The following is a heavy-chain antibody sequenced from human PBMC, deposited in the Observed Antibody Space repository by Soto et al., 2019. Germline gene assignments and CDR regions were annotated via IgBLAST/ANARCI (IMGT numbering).Heavy chain of an antibody. CDR2: IYRIGST. Sequence: QVQLQESGPGLVKPSGTLSLTCPVSGGSFTSNNCWTWVRQPPGQGLEWIGEIYRIGSTNYNPSPKSRVTISLDKSENQFSLKVTSLTAADTAVYYCASRDPGTSVDYWGQGTLVTVSS. CDR3: ASRDPGTSVDY. V-gene: IGHV4-4*02. CDR1: GGSFTSNNC. J-gene: IGHJ4*02. D-gene: IGHD1-7*01.